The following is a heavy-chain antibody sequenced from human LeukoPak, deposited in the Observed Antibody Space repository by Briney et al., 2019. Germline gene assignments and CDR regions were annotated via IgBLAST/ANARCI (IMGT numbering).Heavy chain of an antibody. Sequence: SETLSLTCTVSGGSIRSYYWSWIRQPAGKGLEWIGRIYTSGSTNYNPSLKSRVTMSVDTSKNQFSLKLSSVTAADTAVYYCARGWYHYGSGSYYWFDPWGQGTLVTASS. CDR3: ARGWYHYGSGSYYWFDP. J-gene: IGHJ5*02. CDR2: IYTSGST. V-gene: IGHV4-4*07. D-gene: IGHD3-10*01. CDR1: GGSIRSYY.